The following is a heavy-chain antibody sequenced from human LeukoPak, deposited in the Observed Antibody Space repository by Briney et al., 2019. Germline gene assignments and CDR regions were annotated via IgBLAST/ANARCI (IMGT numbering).Heavy chain of an antibody. J-gene: IGHJ4*02. V-gene: IGHV4-34*01. CDR3: ARGVLDSLGTGCDY. Sequence: SETLSLTCAVYGXSFSGYYWSWIRQPPGKGLEWIGEINHSGSTNYNPSLKSRVTISVDTSKNQFSLKLTSVTAADTAVYYCARGVLDSLGTGCDYWGQGTLVTVSS. CDR2: INHSGST. D-gene: IGHD1-1*01. CDR1: GXSFSGYY.